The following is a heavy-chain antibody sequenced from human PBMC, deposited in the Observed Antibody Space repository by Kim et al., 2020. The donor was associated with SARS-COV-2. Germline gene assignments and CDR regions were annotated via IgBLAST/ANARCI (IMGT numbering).Heavy chain of an antibody. Sequence: GGSLRLSCSASGFTFSSYAMHWVRQAPGKGLEYVSAISSNGGSTYYADSVKGRFTISRDNSKNTLYLQMSSLRAEDTAVYYCVKAGHIVVVTAYFDYWGQGTLVTVSS. J-gene: IGHJ4*02. CDR2: ISSNGGST. CDR3: VKAGHIVVVTAYFDY. CDR1: GFTFSSYA. V-gene: IGHV3-64D*09. D-gene: IGHD2-21*02.